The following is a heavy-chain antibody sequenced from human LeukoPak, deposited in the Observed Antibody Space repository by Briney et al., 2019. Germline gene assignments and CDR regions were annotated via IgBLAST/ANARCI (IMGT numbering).Heavy chain of an antibody. CDR1: GGSFSGYY. CDR2: INHSGST. D-gene: IGHD5-24*01. Sequence: SETLSLTCAVYGGSFSGYYWSWIRQPPGKGLEWIGEINHSGSTNYNPPLKSRVTISVDTSKNQFSLKLSSVTAADTAVYYCARRGRRDGYNARGDYFDYWGQGTLVTVSS. J-gene: IGHJ4*02. CDR3: ARRGRRDGYNARGDYFDY. V-gene: IGHV4-34*01.